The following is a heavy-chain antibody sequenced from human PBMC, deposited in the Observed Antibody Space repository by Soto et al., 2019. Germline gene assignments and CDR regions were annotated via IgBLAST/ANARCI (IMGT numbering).Heavy chain of an antibody. J-gene: IGHJ4*02. V-gene: IGHV4-39*01. Sequence: QLQLQESGPGLVKPSETLSLTCTVSGGSISSSSYYWGWIHQPPGKGLEWIGSIYYSGSTYYNPSLKSRVTISVDTSKNQFSLKLSSVTAADTAVYYCVVVEQGEWGQGTLVTVSS. CDR3: VVVEQGE. D-gene: IGHD1-26*01. CDR1: GGSISSSSYY. CDR2: IYYSGST.